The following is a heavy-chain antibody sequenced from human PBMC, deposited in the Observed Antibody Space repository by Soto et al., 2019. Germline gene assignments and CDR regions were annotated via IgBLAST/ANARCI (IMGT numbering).Heavy chain of an antibody. Sequence: GASVKVSCKASGYTFTSYDINWVRQATGQGLEWMGWMNPNSGNTGYAQKFQGRVTMTRNTSMSTAYMELSSLRSEDTAVYYCARDFVDIVVVTAIAAPGYYYYGMDVWGQGTTVTVS. V-gene: IGHV1-8*01. CDR2: MNPNSGNT. CDR1: GYTFTSYD. J-gene: IGHJ6*02. D-gene: IGHD2-21*02. CDR3: ARDFVDIVVVTAIAAPGYYYYGMDV.